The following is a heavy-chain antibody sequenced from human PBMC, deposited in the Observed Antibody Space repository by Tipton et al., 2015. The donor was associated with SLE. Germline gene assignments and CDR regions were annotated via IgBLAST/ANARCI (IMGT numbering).Heavy chain of an antibody. J-gene: IGHJ4*02. CDR3: ARGLSPLYGSGVDY. D-gene: IGHD3-10*01. CDR1: GGSISSGDYY. V-gene: IGHV4-30-4*01. Sequence: TLSLTCTVSGGSISSGDYYWSWIRQPPGKGLEWIGEINHNGSTNYNPSLKSRVTISVDTSKNQFSLKLSSVTAADTAVYYCARGLSPLYGSGVDYWGQGTLVTVSS. CDR2: INHNGST.